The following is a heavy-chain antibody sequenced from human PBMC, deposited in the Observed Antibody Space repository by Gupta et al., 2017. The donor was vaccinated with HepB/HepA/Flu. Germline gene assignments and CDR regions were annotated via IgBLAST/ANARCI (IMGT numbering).Heavy chain of an antibody. CDR3: AKEGYSYALTDLDS. D-gene: IGHD5-18*01. Sequence: QVQLVESGGGVVQPGRSLRLSCAASGFSFRNYGMHWVRQAPGKGLEWVAVISYDGNNKGYADSVKGRCAISRDNSGNTLYLQMSSLKTEDTAVYYCAKEGYSYALTDLDSWGQGTLVTVSS. V-gene: IGHV3-30*18. CDR2: ISYDGNNK. CDR1: GFSFRNYG. J-gene: IGHJ4*02.